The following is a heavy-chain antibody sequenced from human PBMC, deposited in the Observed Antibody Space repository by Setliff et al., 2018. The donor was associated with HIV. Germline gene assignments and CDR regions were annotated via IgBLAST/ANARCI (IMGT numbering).Heavy chain of an antibody. V-gene: IGHV4-59*08. CDR1: GGSVNNFY. Sequence: PSETLSLTCSVTGGSVNNFYWTWIRQSAGKGPEWIGNMYYNEDDGSTKSNYNPSLKSRVTISVDTSQNQFSLRLSSVTAADTAVYYCARGSGRFCSGGRCSAFDYWGQGTLVTVSS. D-gene: IGHD2-15*01. CDR3: ARGSGRFCSGGRCSAFDY. CDR2: MYYNEDDGSTKS. J-gene: IGHJ4*02.